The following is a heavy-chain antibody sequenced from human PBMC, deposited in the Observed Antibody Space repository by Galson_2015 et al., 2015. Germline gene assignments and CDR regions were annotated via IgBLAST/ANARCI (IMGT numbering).Heavy chain of an antibody. Sequence: SLRLSCAASGFTFSSHGMHWVRQAPGKGLEWVAVIWYDGNDKYYADSVKGRFTISRDNSKDTLYLQMNSLRAEDTAVYYCATLPIRGYNYGPFDYWGQGTLVTVSS. J-gene: IGHJ4*02. CDR3: ATLPIRGYNYGPFDY. D-gene: IGHD5-18*01. CDR2: IWYDGNDK. V-gene: IGHV3-33*01. CDR1: GFTFSSHG.